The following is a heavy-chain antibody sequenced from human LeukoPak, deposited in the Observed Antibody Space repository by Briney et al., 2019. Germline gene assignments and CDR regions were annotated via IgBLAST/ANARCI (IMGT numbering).Heavy chain of an antibody. CDR3: VREDTPATANY. J-gene: IGHJ4*02. CDR2: ISGSGGST. Sequence: GGSLRLSCAASGFTFSSYAMSWVRQAPGKGLEWASAISGSGGSTYYADSVKGRFTISRDNSKDTLFLQMHSLRPGDTAVYYCVREDTPATANYWGQGTLVTISS. CDR1: GFTFSSYA. V-gene: IGHV3-23*01. D-gene: IGHD2-21*02.